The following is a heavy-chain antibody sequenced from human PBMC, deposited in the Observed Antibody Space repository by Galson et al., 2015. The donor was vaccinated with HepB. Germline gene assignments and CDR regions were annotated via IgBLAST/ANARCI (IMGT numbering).Heavy chain of an antibody. CDR2: ISSSSSYI. V-gene: IGHV3-21*01. Sequence: SLRLSCAASGFTFSSYSMNWVRQAPGKGLEWVSSISSSSSYIYYADSVKGRFTISRDNAKNSLYLQMNSLRAEDTAVYYCARVGEYSSSWSYLIYYFDYWGQGTLVTVSS. CDR1: GFTFSSYS. J-gene: IGHJ4*02. CDR3: ARVGEYSSSWSYLIYYFDY. D-gene: IGHD6-13*01.